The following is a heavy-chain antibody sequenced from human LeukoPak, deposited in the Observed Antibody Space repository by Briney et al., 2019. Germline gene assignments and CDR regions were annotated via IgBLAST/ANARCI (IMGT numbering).Heavy chain of an antibody. D-gene: IGHD3-22*01. J-gene: IGHJ4*02. V-gene: IGHV3-30*18. CDR2: ISYDGSNK. CDR1: GFTFSSYG. CDR3: AKGIPYYYDSSGYSTGSLDY. Sequence: GRSLRLSCAASGFTFSSYGMHWVRQAPGKGLEWVAVISYDGSNKYYADSVKGRFTISRDNSKNTLYLQMNSLRAEDTAVYYCAKGIPYYYDSSGYSTGSLDYWGQGTPVTVSS.